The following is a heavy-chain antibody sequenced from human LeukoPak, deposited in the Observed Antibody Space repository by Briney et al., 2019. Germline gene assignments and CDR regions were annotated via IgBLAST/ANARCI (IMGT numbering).Heavy chain of an antibody. Sequence: SVKVSCKASGGTFNSYDISWVRQAPGKGREWMGGIIPIFGTANYSQKFQGRVTITADDSTSTAYMDLSSLSSEDTAVYYCARVSSLAAWYVYYYYYMDVWGKGTTVTVSS. V-gene: IGHV1-69*13. D-gene: IGHD2-15*01. CDR1: GGTFNSYD. J-gene: IGHJ6*03. CDR3: ARVSSLAAWYVYYYYYMDV. CDR2: IIPIFGTA.